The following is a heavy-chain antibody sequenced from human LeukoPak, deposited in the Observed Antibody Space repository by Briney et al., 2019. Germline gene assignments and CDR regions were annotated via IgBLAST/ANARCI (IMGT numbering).Heavy chain of an antibody. J-gene: IGHJ5*02. V-gene: IGHV3-30*18. CDR2: ISYDGSNK. CDR3: AKRSRNGRFDP. D-gene: IGHD1-1*01. Sequence: GGSLRLSCAASGFTFSSYGMHWVRQAPGKGLEWVAVISYDGSNKYYADSVKGRFTISRDNSKNTLYLQMNSLRAEDTALYYCAKRSRNGRFDPWGQGTLVTVSS. CDR1: GFTFSSYG.